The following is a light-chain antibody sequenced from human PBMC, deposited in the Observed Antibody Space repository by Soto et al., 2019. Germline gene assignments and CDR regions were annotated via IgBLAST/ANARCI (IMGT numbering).Light chain of an antibody. J-gene: IGLJ2*01. Sequence: SYELTQSPSVSVSPGQTASISCSGDILGNKYASWYQQKPGQSPVLVIYEDRKRPSGIPERFSGSNSGNTATLTITATQGMDEADYYCQAWDSSSYVVFGGGTKLTVL. CDR2: EDR. V-gene: IGLV3-1*01. CDR1: ILGNKY. CDR3: QAWDSSSYVV.